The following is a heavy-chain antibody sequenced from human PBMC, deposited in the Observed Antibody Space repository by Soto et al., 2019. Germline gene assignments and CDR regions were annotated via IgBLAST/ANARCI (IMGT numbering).Heavy chain of an antibody. V-gene: IGHV3-30-3*01. CDR3: ARDPRPLLIDWYFDL. J-gene: IGHJ2*01. Sequence: QVQLVESGGGVVQPGRSLRLSCAASGFTFSSYAMHWVRQAPGKGLEWVAVISYDGSNKYYVDSVKGRFTISRDNSKNTLYLQMNSLRAEDTAVYYCARDPRPLLIDWYFDLWGRGTLVTVSS. CDR2: ISYDGSNK. CDR1: GFTFSSYA. D-gene: IGHD2-8*01.